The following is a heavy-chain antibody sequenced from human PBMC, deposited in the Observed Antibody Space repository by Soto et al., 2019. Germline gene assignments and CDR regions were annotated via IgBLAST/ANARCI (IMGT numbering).Heavy chain of an antibody. J-gene: IGHJ4*02. Sequence: PSETLSLACAASGFTFSSYAMHWVRQAPGKGLEYVSAITSNGGNTDYASSVKGRFTISRDNSKNTLYLQMNSRRAEDTAVYYFAGGFGIAVAGFDYWGQGTLVT. D-gene: IGHD6-19*01. CDR1: GFTFSSYA. CDR2: ITSNGGNT. CDR3: AGGFGIAVAGFDY. V-gene: IGHV3-64*04.